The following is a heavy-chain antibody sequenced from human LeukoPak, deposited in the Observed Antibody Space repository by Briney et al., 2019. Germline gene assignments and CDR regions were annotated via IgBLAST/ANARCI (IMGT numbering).Heavy chain of an antibody. J-gene: IGHJ6*03. CDR2: IYYSGST. CDR1: GGSISRYY. CDR3: ARPGVRWGYSSGPPLARSYYMDV. D-gene: IGHD6-19*01. V-gene: IGHV4-59*12. Sequence: PSETLSLTCTVPGGSISRYYWSWIRQPPGKGLEWIGYIYYSGSTNYNPSLKSRVTISVDTSKNQFSLKLSSVTAADTAVYYCARPGVRWGYSSGPPLARSYYMDVWGKGTRSPSP.